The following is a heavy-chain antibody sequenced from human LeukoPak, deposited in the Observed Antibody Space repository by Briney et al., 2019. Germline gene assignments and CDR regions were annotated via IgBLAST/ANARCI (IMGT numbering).Heavy chain of an antibody. J-gene: IGHJ5*02. CDR3: ARAVENWFDP. Sequence: ASVKVSCKASGGTFSSYAISWVRQAPGQGLEWMGRIIPILGIANYAQKFQGRVTITADRSTSTAYMELSSLRSEDTAVYYCARAVENWFDPWGQGTLVTVSS. V-gene: IGHV1-69*04. CDR2: IIPILGIA. D-gene: IGHD4-23*01. CDR1: GGTFSSYA.